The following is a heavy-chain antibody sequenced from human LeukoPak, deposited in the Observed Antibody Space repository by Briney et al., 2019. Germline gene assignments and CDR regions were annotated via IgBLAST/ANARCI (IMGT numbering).Heavy chain of an antibody. CDR2: ISSSSSYI. CDR1: GFTFSSYS. J-gene: IGHJ4*02. V-gene: IGHV3-21*01. D-gene: IGHD6-19*01. CDR3: ARDGIAVTGTGRYFDY. Sequence: GGSLRLSCAASGFTFSSYSMNWVRQAPGKGLEWVSSISSSSSYIYYADSVKGRFTISRDNAKNSLYLQMNSLRAEDTAVYYCARDGIAVTGTGRYFDYWGQGTLVTVSS.